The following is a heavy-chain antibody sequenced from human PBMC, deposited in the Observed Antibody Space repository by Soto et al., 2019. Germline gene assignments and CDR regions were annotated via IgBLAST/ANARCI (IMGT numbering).Heavy chain of an antibody. J-gene: IGHJ6*02. CDR3: ASIGEAVAGYYYYYGMDV. CDR2: IYYSGST. V-gene: IGHV4-39*01. Sequence: TSETLSLTCTVSGGSISSSSYYWGWIRQPPGKGLEWIGSIYYSGSTYYNPSLKSRVTISVDTSKNQFSLKLSSVTAADTAVYYCASIGEAVAGYYYYYGMDVWGQGTTVTVSS. D-gene: IGHD6-19*01. CDR1: GGSISSSSYY.